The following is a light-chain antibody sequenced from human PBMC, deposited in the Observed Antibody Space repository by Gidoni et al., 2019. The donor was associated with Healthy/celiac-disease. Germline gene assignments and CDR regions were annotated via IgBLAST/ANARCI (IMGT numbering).Light chain of an antibody. CDR1: QSVLYSSNNKNY. Sequence: DIVMTQSPDSLAVSLGERATINCKSSQSVLYSSNNKNYLAWYQQKPGQPPKLLIYRASTRESGVPDRFSGSGSGTDFTRTISSLQAEDVAVYYCQQYYSTLSFTFGPGTKVDIK. CDR2: RAS. CDR3: QQYYSTLSFT. J-gene: IGKJ3*01. V-gene: IGKV4-1*01.